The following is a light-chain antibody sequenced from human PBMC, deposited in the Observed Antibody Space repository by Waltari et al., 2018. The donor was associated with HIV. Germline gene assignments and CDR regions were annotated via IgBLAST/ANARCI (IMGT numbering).Light chain of an antibody. V-gene: IGKV3-20*01. CDR1: QSLRSNH. CDR3: QQYETFRT. Sequence: EIVLTQSPGTVSLSPGETATLSCRASQSLRSNHLAWLQQKPGQAPRLIIYDAATRATGVPDRFSGSGSGTDFTLTISRLEPEDFAVYYCQQYETFRTFGQGTKVEI. J-gene: IGKJ1*01. CDR2: DAA.